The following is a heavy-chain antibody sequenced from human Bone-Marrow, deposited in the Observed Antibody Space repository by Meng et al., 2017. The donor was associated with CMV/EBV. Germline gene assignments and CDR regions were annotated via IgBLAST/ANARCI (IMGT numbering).Heavy chain of an antibody. CDR2: ISAYNGNT. Sequence: ASVKVSCKASGYTFTSYGISWVRQAPGQGLEWMGWISAYNGNTNYAQKLQGRVTMTTDTSTSTAYMEPRSLRSDDTAVYYCAKVSGGWYFRPPTTGFDYWGQGTLVTVSS. V-gene: IGHV1-18*01. CDR3: AKVSGGWYFRPPTTGFDY. CDR1: GYTFTSYG. J-gene: IGHJ4*02. D-gene: IGHD6-19*01.